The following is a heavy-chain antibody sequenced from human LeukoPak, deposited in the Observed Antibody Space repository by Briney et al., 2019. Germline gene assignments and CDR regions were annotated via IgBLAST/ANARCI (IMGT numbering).Heavy chain of an antibody. CDR2: IYYSGST. V-gene: IGHV4-39*07. CDR3: AREGRSSTSPAKVDWFDP. Sequence: SETLSLTCTVSGGSISSSSYYWGWIRQPPGKGLEWIGSIYYSGSTYYNPSLKSRVTISVDTSKNQFSLKLSSVTAADTAVYYCAREGRSSTSPAKVDWFDPWGQGTLVTVSS. CDR1: GGSISSSSYY. J-gene: IGHJ5*02. D-gene: IGHD2-2*01.